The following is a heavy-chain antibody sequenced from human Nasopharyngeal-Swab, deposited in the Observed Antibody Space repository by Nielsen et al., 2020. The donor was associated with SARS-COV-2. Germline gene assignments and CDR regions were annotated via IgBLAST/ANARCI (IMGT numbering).Heavy chain of an antibody. CDR1: GFTVSSNY. D-gene: IGHD3-22*01. CDR2: IYSGGST. Sequence: GESLKISCAASGFTVSSNYMSWVRQAPGKGLEWVSVIYSGGSTYCADSVKGRFTISRDNSKNTLYLQMNSLRAEDTAVYYCAREPQVGYYYDSSGYYGYWGQGTLVTVSS. CDR3: AREPQVGYYYDSSGYYGY. V-gene: IGHV3-53*01. J-gene: IGHJ4*02.